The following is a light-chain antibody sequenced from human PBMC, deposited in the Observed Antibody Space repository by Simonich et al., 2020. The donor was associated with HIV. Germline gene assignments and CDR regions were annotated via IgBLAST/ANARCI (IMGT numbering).Light chain of an antibody. CDR1: SSDVGSYNL. V-gene: IGLV2-14*02. CDR3: SSYTSYSIWV. Sequence: QSALTQPASVSGSPGQSITISCTGTSSDVGSYNLVSWYQQHPGKAPKLMIYEGNKRPSGVSNRFSGSKSGNTASLIISGLQAEDEADYYCSSYTSYSIWVFGGGTNLTVL. CDR2: EGN. J-gene: IGLJ3*02.